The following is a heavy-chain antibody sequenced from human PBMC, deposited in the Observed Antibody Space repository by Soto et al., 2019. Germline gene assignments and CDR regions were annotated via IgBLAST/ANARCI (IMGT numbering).Heavy chain of an antibody. V-gene: IGHV3-48*01. CDR1: GFTFSSYS. J-gene: IGHJ6*03. CDR2: ISSSSSTI. D-gene: IGHD2-15*01. CDR3: ARDGGGSWDFYYYYYMDV. Sequence: EVQLVESGGGLVQPGGSLRLSCAASGFTFSSYSMNWVRQAPGKGLEWVSYISSSSSTIYYADSVKGRFTISRDNAKNSLYLQMNSLRAEDTAVYYCARDGGGSWDFYYYYYMDVWCKGTTVTVSS.